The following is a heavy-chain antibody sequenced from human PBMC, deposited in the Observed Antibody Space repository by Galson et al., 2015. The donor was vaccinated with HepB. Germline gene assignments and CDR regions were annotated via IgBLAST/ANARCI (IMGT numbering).Heavy chain of an antibody. D-gene: IGHD3-3*01. CDR1: GFTFSSYG. CDR2: ISYDGSNK. J-gene: IGHJ6*03. Sequence: SLRLSCAASGFTFSSYGMHWVRQAPGKGLEWVAVISYDGSNKYYADSVKGRFTISRDNSKNTLYLQMISLRAEDTAVYYCAKGSSYYDFWSGYPMDVWGKGTTVTVSS. CDR3: AKGSSYYDFWSGYPMDV. V-gene: IGHV3-30*18.